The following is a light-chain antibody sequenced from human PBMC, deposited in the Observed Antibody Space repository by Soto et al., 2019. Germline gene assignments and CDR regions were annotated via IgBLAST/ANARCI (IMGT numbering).Light chain of an antibody. CDR2: STN. V-gene: IGLV8-61*01. Sequence: QAVVTQEPSFSVSPGRTVTLTCGLSSGSVSTSYYPSWYQQTPGQAPRTLIYSTNTRSSGVPDRFSGYILGNKAALTITGAQADDDADYYCALYMGSGIWVFGGGTKLTVL. CDR3: ALYMGSGIWV. CDR1: SGSVSTSYY. J-gene: IGLJ3*02.